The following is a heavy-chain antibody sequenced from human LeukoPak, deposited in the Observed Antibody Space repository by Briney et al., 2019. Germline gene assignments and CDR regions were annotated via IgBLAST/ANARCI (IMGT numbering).Heavy chain of an antibody. V-gene: IGHV3-30*18. J-gene: IGHJ4*02. CDR3: AKTGAITIFGLVGD. D-gene: IGHD3/OR15-3a*01. CDR2: ISYDGSNK. CDR1: RFTFSSYG. Sequence: GGSLRLSCAASRFTFSSYGMHWVRQAPGKGLEWVAFISYDGSNKYYADSVKGRFTISRDNSKNTLYLQMNSLRAEDTAVYYCAKTGAITIFGLVGDWGQGTLVTVSS.